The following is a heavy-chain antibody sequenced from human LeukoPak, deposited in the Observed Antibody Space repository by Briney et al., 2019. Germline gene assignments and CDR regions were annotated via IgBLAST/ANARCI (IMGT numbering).Heavy chain of an antibody. CDR3: ARGGINPLYYYYYMDV. V-gene: IGHV4-59*01. CDR1: GGSISSYY. Sequence: SETLSLTCTVSGGSISSYYWSWIRQPPGKGLEWIGYIYYSGSTNYNPSLKSRVTISVDTSKNQFSLKLSSVTAADTAVYDCARGGINPLYYYYYMDVWGKGTTVTVSS. D-gene: IGHD3-16*01. CDR2: IYYSGST. J-gene: IGHJ6*03.